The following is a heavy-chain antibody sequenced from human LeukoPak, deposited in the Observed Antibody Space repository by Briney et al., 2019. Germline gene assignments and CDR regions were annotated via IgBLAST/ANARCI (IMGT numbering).Heavy chain of an antibody. Sequence: PGRSLRLSCAASGFTFSSYSMNWVRQAPGKGLEWVSYISSSSSTIYYADSVKGRFTISRDNAKNSLYLQMNSLRAEDTAVYYCARDQAAAFDYWGQGTLVTVSS. D-gene: IGHD6-13*01. CDR2: ISSSSSTI. CDR3: ARDQAAAFDY. V-gene: IGHV3-48*01. J-gene: IGHJ4*02. CDR1: GFTFSSYS.